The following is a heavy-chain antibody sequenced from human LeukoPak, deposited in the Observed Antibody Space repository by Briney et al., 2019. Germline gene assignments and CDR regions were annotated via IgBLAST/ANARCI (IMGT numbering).Heavy chain of an antibody. D-gene: IGHD5-24*01. J-gene: IGHJ6*02. CDR3: ARDGTRWLRLLRYYYGMDV. Sequence: ASVKVSCKASGYSFIKYDMNWVRQAPGQGLEWMGWINTNTGNPTYAQGFTGRFVFSLDTSVSTAYLQISGLKAEDTAVYYCARDGTRWLRLLRYYYGMDVWGQGTTVTVSS. CDR2: INTNTGNP. V-gene: IGHV7-4-1*02. CDR1: GYSFIKYD.